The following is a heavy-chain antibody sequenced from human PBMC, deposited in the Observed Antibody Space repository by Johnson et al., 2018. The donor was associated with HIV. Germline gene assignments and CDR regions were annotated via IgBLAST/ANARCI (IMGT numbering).Heavy chain of an antibody. Sequence: QVQLVESGGGLVKPGGSLRLSCVASGFTFSDYYMSWIRQAPGKGLEWVSYISGSGGSTYDADSVKGRFTISRDNSKNTLYLQMNSLRAEDTAVYYCAKYLHYDDSSGYYLDAFDIWGQGTMVTVSS. CDR3: AKYLHYDDSSGYYLDAFDI. V-gene: IGHV3-11*01. CDR2: ISGSGGST. D-gene: IGHD3-22*01. J-gene: IGHJ3*02. CDR1: GFTFSDYY.